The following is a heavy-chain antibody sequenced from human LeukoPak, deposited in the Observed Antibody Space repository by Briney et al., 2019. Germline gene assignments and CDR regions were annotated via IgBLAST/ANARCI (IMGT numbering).Heavy chain of an antibody. J-gene: IGHJ4*02. V-gene: IGHV3-7*01. CDR3: ARDSGWYPVDY. Sequence: GGSLRLSCAASGFTFSNSWMTWIRQAPGKGLEWVANIKEDGSEKNYVDSVRGRFTISRDKAKNSLYLQMNSLRAEETAVYYCARDSGWYPVDYWGQGNLVTVSS. CDR1: GFTFSNSW. D-gene: IGHD6-19*01. CDR2: IKEDGSEK.